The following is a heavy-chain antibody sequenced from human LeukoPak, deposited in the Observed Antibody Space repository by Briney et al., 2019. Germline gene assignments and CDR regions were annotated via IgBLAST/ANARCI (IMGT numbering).Heavy chain of an antibody. CDR3: ARYDSSGYYYGIQNWFDP. Sequence: PSETLSLTCTASGGSISSYYWSWIRQPPGKGLEWIGYIYYSGSTNYNPSLKSRVTISVDTSKNQFSLKLSSVTAADTAVYYCARYDSSGYYYGIQNWFDPWGRGTLVTVSS. D-gene: IGHD3-22*01. J-gene: IGHJ5*02. CDR1: GGSISSYY. V-gene: IGHV4-59*08. CDR2: IYYSGST.